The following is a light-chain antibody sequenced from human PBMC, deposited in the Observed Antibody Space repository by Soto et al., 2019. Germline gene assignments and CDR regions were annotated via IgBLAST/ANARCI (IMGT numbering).Light chain of an antibody. V-gene: IGKV1-39*01. CDR1: QSISSY. CDR2: AAS. CDR3: QHYNSYSEA. Sequence: DIHMTQSPSSLSASVGDTVTITCRASQSISSYLNWYQQKPGKAPTLLIDAASSLQSGVPSRFSGSGSGTEFTLTISSLQPDDFATYYCQHYNSYSEAFGQGTKVDIK. J-gene: IGKJ1*01.